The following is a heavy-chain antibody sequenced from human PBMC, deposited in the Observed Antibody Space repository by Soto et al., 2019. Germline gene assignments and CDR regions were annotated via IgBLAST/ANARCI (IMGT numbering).Heavy chain of an antibody. CDR3: ARRLAGKVSTFSDPDY. D-gene: IGHD3-3*02. V-gene: IGHV4-4*07. J-gene: IGHJ4*02. CDR2: IYTSGST. Sequence: SETLSLTCTVSGGSISSYYWSWIRQPAGKGLEWIGRIYTSGSTNYNPSLKSRVTMSVDTSKNQFSLKLGSVTAADTAVYYCARRLAGKVSTFSDPDYWGQGTLVTVSS. CDR1: GGSISSYY.